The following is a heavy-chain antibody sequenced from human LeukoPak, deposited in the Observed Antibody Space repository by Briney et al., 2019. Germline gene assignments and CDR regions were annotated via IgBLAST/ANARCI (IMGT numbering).Heavy chain of an antibody. CDR2: IKTDGSET. D-gene: IGHD6-19*01. J-gene: IGHJ4*02. Sequence: GGSLRLSCAVSGFNFRDHWMDWVRRAPGKGLEWVGHIKTDGSETYYVDSLKGRFSISRDNTNNALYLQMNSLRVEDTAVYYCAKNNGWFHLAQWGQGTLVTVSS. CDR1: GFNFRDHW. CDR3: AKNNGWFHLAQ. V-gene: IGHV3-7*03.